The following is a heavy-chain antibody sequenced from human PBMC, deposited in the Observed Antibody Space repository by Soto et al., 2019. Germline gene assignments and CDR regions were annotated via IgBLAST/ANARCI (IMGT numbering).Heavy chain of an antibody. CDR2: IIPIFGTA. CDR1: GGTFSSYA. J-gene: IGHJ4*02. V-gene: IGHV1-69*13. Sequence: SVKVSCKASGGTFSSYAISWVRQAPGQGLEWMGGIIPIFGTASYAQKFQGRVTITADESTSTAYMELSSLRSEDTAVYYCLNYYDSSGYYYPIFWGQGTLVTVSS. D-gene: IGHD3-22*01. CDR3: LNYYDSSGYYYPIF.